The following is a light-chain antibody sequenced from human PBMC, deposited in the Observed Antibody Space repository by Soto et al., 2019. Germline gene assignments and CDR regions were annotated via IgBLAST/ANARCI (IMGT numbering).Light chain of an antibody. Sequence: EIVMTQSPATLSVSPGERATLSCRASQSVSSNLAWYQQKPGQAPRLLIYGASTRATRIPARFSGSGSGTEFTLTISSLQSEDFAVYYCQQYNNWPPWTFGQGTKLEIK. J-gene: IGKJ2*02. CDR2: GAS. CDR3: QQYNNWPPWT. CDR1: QSVSSN. V-gene: IGKV3-15*01.